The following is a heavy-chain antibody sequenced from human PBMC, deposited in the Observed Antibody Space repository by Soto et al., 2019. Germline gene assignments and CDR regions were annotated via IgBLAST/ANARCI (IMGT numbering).Heavy chain of an antibody. CDR1: GYTFTSYA. CDR2: INAGNGNT. J-gene: IGHJ4*02. CDR3: ARAQGGYSGSYRFDY. V-gene: IGHV1-3*01. D-gene: IGHD1-26*01. Sequence: QVQLVQSGAEVKKPGASVKVSCKDSGYTFTSYAMHWVRQAPGQRLEWMGWINAGNGNTKYSEKFQVIFTITKDTSASTAYMERSSLRSEDTAIYYCARAQGGYSGSYRFDYWGQGPLVTVSS.